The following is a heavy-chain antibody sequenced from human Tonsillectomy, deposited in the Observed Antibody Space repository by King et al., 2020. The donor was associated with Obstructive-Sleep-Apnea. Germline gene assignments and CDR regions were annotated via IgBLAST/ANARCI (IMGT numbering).Heavy chain of an antibody. CDR2: VSHSGTT. J-gene: IGHJ5*02. D-gene: IGHD1-26*01. CDR3: AREGGKTGARWFDP. Sequence: QLQESGPGLVKSSETLSLTCTVSGGSSSSGSFYLGWIRQPPGKGLECIGSVSHSGTTFYIPSIESRVTISVYTSKNQFSLKLTSVTASDTAFYFCAREGGKTGARWFDPWGQGTLVTVSS. V-gene: IGHV4-39*07. CDR1: GGSSSSGSFY.